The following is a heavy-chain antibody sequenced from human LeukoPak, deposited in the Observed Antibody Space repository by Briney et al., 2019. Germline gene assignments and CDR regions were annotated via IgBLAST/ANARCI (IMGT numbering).Heavy chain of an antibody. CDR2: ISSSSSYI. J-gene: IGHJ4*02. V-gene: IGHV3-11*06. CDR1: GFTFSDYY. Sequence: GGSLRLSCAASGFTFSDYYMSWIRQAPGKGLEWVSSISSSSSYIYYADSVKGRFTISRDNAKNSLYLQMNSLRAEDTAVYYCARPRGYSYGSPLGYWGQGTLVTVSS. D-gene: IGHD5-18*01. CDR3: ARPRGYSYGSPLGY.